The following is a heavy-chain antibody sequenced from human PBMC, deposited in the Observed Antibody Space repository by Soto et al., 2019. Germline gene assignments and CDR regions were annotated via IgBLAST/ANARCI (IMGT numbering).Heavy chain of an antibody. Sequence: QVQLVQSGAEVKKPGSSAKVSCKASGGTFSSYAISWVRQAPGQGLEWMGGIIPIFGTANYAQKFQGRVTITADESTSTAYMELSSLRSEDTAVYYCARADDYGDYGPKYDFDYWGQGTLVTVSS. J-gene: IGHJ4*02. D-gene: IGHD4-17*01. V-gene: IGHV1-69*12. CDR2: IIPIFGTA. CDR1: GGTFSSYA. CDR3: ARADDYGDYGPKYDFDY.